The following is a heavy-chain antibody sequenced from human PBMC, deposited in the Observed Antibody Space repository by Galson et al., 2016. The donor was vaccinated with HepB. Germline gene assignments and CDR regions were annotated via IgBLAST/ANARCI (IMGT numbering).Heavy chain of an antibody. CDR3: ARLELPNYYGSGSYCKY. V-gene: IGHV5-51*01. Sequence: QSGAEVKRPGESLKISCKGSGYNFTDYWIGWVRQMPGKGLEWMGIIYPGDSDSRNSPSFHGQVTISADKSISTAYLPWRSLKASDTAMYYCARLELPNYYGSGSYCKYWGQGSLVTVSS. J-gene: IGHJ4*02. D-gene: IGHD3-10*01. CDR1: GYNFTDYW. CDR2: IYPGDSDS.